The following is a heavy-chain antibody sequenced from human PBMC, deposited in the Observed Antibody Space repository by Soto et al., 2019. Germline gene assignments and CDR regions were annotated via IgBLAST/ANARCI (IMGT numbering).Heavy chain of an antibody. CDR1: GFTFSSNW. CDR2: IKYDGTEK. CDR3: ARGLYSRGY. J-gene: IGHJ4*02. Sequence: EVQLVESGGGLVQPGGSLRLSCVVSGFTFSSNWMSWVRQAPGKGLEWLANIKYDGTEKYYGDSVKGRFAISRDNAKNSLYLQMNSLSVDDTAVYYCARGLYSRGYCGQGALVTVSS. D-gene: IGHD3-16*01. V-gene: IGHV3-7*03.